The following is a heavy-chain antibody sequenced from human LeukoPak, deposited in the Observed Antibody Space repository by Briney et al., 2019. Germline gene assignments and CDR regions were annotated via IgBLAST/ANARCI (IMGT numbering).Heavy chain of an antibody. J-gene: IGHJ4*02. CDR2: ISAYNGNT. V-gene: IGHV1-18*01. CDR3: ARAMTYSGYDDGLGDY. Sequence: GASVKVSCKASGYTFTSYGISWVRQAPGQGLEWMGWISAYNGNTNYAQKLQGRVTMTTDTSTSTAYMELRSLRSDDTAVYYCARAMTYSGYDDGLGDYWGQGTLVTVSS. D-gene: IGHD5-12*01. CDR1: GYTFTSYG.